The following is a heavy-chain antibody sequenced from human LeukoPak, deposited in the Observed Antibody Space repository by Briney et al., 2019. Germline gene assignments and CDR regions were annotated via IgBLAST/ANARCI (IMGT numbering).Heavy chain of an antibody. Sequence: KPGGSLRLSCAASGFTFSDYYMNWIRQAPGKGLECVSYISSSGSTISYADSVKGRFTVSRDNAKNSLYLQMNSLRAEDTAVYYCARSILPAANAIDYWGQGTLVTVSS. D-gene: IGHD2-2*01. CDR3: ARSILPAANAIDY. CDR1: GFTFSDYY. J-gene: IGHJ4*02. V-gene: IGHV3-11*04. CDR2: ISSSGSTI.